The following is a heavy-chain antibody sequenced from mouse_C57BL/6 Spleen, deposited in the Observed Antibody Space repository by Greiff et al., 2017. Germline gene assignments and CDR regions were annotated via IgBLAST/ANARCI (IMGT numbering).Heavy chain of an antibody. CDR1: GYTFTSYW. CDR3: ARDGSRLSYGYFEV. Sequence: QVQLQQPGAELVKPGASVKLSCKASGYTFTSYWMHWVKQRPGQGLEWIGMIHPNSGSTNYNEKFKSKATLTVDKSSSTAYMQLSSLTSEDAAVYYGARDGSRLSYGYFEVWGTGTTVTVSS. V-gene: IGHV1-64*01. CDR2: IHPNSGST. D-gene: IGHD1-1*01. J-gene: IGHJ1*03.